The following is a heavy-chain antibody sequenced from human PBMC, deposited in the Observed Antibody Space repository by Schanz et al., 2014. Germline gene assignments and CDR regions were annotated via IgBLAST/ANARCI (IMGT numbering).Heavy chain of an antibody. CDR3: AKVAPAATYLDS. CDR1: GFTFSDYY. CDR2: ISDSGDST. D-gene: IGHD2-2*01. V-gene: IGHV3-11*01. Sequence: QVQLVDSGGGLVKPGGSLRLSCAASGFTFSDYYMTWIRQAPGKGLEWVSDISDSGDSTHYADSVKGRFTISRDNAKNSLFLQMNSLSAEDTVVYYCAKVAPAATYLDSWGLGTLVTVSS. J-gene: IGHJ4*02.